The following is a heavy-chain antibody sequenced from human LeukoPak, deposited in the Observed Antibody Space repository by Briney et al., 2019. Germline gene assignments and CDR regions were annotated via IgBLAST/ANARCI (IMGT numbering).Heavy chain of an antibody. D-gene: IGHD5-18*01. J-gene: IGHJ4*02. V-gene: IGHV3-74*03. CDR2: IKGDETST. CDR1: GFTFSSYY. Sequence: GGSLRLSCAASGFTFSSYYMFWVRHAPGKGLAWVSTIKGDETSTKYADSVRGRFTVSRDNARNTLYLQLNSLRAEDTAIYYCAMGYRSAYSWDSWGQGTLVTVSS. CDR3: AMGYRSAYSWDS.